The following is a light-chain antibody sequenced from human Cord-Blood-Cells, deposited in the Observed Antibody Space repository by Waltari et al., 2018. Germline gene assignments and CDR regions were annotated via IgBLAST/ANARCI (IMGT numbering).Light chain of an antibody. CDR1: QSISSY. CDR2: AAS. Sequence: DVQMTQSPSSLSASVRDIVTITCRASQSISSYLNWYQQKPGKAPKLLIYAASSLQSGVPSRFSGSGSGTDFTLTISSLQPEDFATYYCQQSYSTWTFGQGTKVEIK. V-gene: IGKV1-39*01. CDR3: QQSYSTWT. J-gene: IGKJ1*01.